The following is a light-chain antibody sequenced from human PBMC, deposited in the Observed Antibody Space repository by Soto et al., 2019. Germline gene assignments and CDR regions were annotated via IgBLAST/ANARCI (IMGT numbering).Light chain of an antibody. Sequence: QSALTQPASVSGSPGQSITISCSGTSSGVGGYNFVSWYQVHPGKAPRLILYDVSSRPSGVSYRFSGYKSANTAALNISRLQAGDESDYDRSWYTAPTSLVVFGGGTTLTAL. J-gene: IGLJ2*01. CDR2: DVS. CDR3: SWYTAPTSLVV. V-gene: IGLV2-14*03. CDR1: SSGVGGYNF.